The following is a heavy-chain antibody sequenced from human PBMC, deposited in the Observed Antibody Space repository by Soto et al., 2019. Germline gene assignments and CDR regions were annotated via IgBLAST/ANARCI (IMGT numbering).Heavy chain of an antibody. CDR2: ISGDNGNT. Sequence: ASVKVSCKASGYTFSNYGIHWVRQAPGQRLEWMGLISGDNGNTKYSQKFQGRVSMTIDTSTTTAYMELRSLTSDDTAVYYCAKNGQPPYYYYGLDVWGQGTKVTVSS. J-gene: IGHJ6*02. CDR3: AKNGQPPYYYYGLDV. D-gene: IGHD2-8*01. CDR1: GYTFSNYG. V-gene: IGHV1-3*01.